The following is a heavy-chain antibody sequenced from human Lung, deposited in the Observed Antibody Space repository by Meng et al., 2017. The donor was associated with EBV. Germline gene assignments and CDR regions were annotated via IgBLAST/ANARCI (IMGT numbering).Heavy chain of an antibody. Sequence: QGQLQESGPGLVKPSQTLSLTCTVSGGSISSGGYYWSWIRQHPGKGLEWIGYIYYSGSTYYNPSLKSLVTISVDTSKNQFSLKLSSVTAADTAVYYCARARRGGHYFDYWGQGTLVTVSS. CDR3: ARARRGGHYFDY. D-gene: IGHD4-23*01. V-gene: IGHV4-31*01. J-gene: IGHJ4*02. CDR2: IYYSGST. CDR1: GGSISSGGYY.